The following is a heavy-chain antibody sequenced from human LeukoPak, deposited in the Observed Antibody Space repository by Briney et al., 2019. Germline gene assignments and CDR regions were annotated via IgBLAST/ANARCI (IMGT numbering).Heavy chain of an antibody. D-gene: IGHD3-10*01. J-gene: IGHJ4*02. CDR3: ASVPASGSGTYYSDY. CDR2: IYYSGNT. Sequence: SETLSLTCTVYGGSISSASYYWSWIRQPPGKGLEWIGYIYYSGNTYYNPSLKSRVTMSVDTSKNQFSLKLYSVTAADTAVYYCASVPASGSGTYYSDYWGQGTLVTVSS. V-gene: IGHV4-30-4*01. CDR1: GGSISSASYY.